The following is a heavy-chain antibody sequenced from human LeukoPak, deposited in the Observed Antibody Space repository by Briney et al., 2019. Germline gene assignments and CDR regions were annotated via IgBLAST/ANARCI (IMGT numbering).Heavy chain of an antibody. D-gene: IGHD5-18*01. CDR2: IYYSGST. CDR3: ARRRGYSFDY. V-gene: IGHV4-59*08. J-gene: IGHJ4*02. Sequence: SETLSLTCTDSGGSISSYYWSWIRQPPGKGLEWIGYIYYSGSTNYNPSLKSRVNISVDTSKNQFSLKLSSVTAADTAVYYCARRRGYSFDYWGQGTLVTVSS. CDR1: GGSISSYY.